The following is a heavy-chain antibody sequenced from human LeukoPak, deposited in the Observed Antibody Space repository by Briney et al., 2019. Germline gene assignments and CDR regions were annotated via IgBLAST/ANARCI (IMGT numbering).Heavy chain of an antibody. CDR3: ARGSVYYYDSSGFDY. V-gene: IGHV4-34*01. J-gene: IGHJ4*02. CDR2: INHSGST. Sequence: SETLSLTCAVYGGTFSGYYWSWIRQPPGKGLEWIGEINHSGSTNYNPSLKSRVTISVDTSKNQFSLKLSSVTAADTAVYYCARGSVYYYDSSGFDYWGQGTLVTVSS. D-gene: IGHD3-22*01. CDR1: GGTFSGYY.